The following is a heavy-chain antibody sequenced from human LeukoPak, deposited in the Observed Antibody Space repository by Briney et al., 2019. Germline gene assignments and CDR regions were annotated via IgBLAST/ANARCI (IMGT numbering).Heavy chain of an antibody. J-gene: IGHJ1*01. D-gene: IGHD2-21*02. CDR3: AEDSAYCGGDCYPEYFQH. CDR1: GFTFSSYA. CDR2: ISGSGGST. V-gene: IGHV3-23*01. Sequence: PGGSLRLSCAASGFTFSSYAMSWVRQAPGKGLEWVSAISGSGGSTYYADSVKGRFTISRDNSKNTLYLQMNSLRAEDTAVYYCAEDSAYCGGDCYPEYFQHWGQGTLVTVSS.